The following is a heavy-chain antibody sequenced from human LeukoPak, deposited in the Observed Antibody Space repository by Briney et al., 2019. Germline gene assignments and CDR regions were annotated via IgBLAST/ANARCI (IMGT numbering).Heavy chain of an antibody. D-gene: IGHD3-10*01. CDR1: GYTFTSYG. CDR2: ISAYNGNT. Sequence: LGASVKVSCKASGYTFTSYGISWVRQAPGQGLEWMGWISAYNGNTNYAQKLQGRVTMTTDTSTSTAYMELRSLRSDDTAVYYCARVVGSGEPMEFDYWGQGTLVTVSS. CDR3: ARVVGSGEPMEFDY. V-gene: IGHV1-18*01. J-gene: IGHJ4*02.